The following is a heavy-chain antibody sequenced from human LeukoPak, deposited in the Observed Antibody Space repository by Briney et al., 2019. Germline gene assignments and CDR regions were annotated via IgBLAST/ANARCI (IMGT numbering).Heavy chain of an antibody. CDR1: GFTFSSYG. V-gene: IGHV3-30*02. J-gene: IGHJ5*02. Sequence: GGSLRLSCAASGFTFSSYGMHWVRKAPGKGLKWVAFIRYDGSNKYYADSVKGRFTISRDNSKHTLYLQMNSLRAEDTAVYYCAKDSAVVTHNWFDPWGQGTLVTVSS. CDR2: IRYDGSNK. D-gene: IGHD4-23*01. CDR3: AKDSAVVTHNWFDP.